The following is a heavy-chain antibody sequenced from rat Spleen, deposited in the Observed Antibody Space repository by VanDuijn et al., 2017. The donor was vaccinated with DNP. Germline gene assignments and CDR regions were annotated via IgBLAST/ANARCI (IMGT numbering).Heavy chain of an antibody. V-gene: IGHV10-4*01. CDR2: ITIKTHNYVA. CDR1: GVSLTSNT. D-gene: IGHD1-4*01. J-gene: IGHJ2*01. CDR3: TRVTPFDY. Sequence: VQLKESGPGLVQPSQTLSLTCTVSGVSLTSNTVAWVRQPPGKGLDWVASITIKTHNYVALYADSVKERFTISRDDSQSMVYLQMNNLKTEDTALYYCTRVTPFDYWGQGVMVTVSS.